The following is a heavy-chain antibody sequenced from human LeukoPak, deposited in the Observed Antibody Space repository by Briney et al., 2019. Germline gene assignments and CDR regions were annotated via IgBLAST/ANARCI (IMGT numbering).Heavy chain of an antibody. CDR1: GFGLSVLS. CDR3: TTDSGRSYFYFNF. D-gene: IGHD3-10*01. Sequence: ASVKVSCKISGFGLSVLSIHWMRQAPGKGLEWVGGIRPETGEPIYAQKFQGRVTVTEDTVTDTGYMELRSLTSDDTAVYFCTTDSGRSYFYFNFWGQGTLVTVSS. V-gene: IGHV1-24*01. J-gene: IGHJ4*02. CDR2: IRPETGEP.